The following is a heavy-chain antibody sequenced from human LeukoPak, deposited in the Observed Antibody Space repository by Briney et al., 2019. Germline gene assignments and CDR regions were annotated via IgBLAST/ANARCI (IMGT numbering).Heavy chain of an antibody. V-gene: IGHV6-1*01. J-gene: IGHJ5*02. CDR2: TYYRSKWNT. Sequence: SQTLSLTCAISGDSVSSNSASWNWIRQSPSRGLEWLGRTYYRSKWNTDYAVSVKVRITIKPDTSKNQFSLYLNSVTPEDTAVYYCARDPDSSYEWGPFDPWGQGTLVTVSS. D-gene: IGHD1-26*01. CDR3: ARDPDSSYEWGPFDP. CDR1: GDSVSSNSAS.